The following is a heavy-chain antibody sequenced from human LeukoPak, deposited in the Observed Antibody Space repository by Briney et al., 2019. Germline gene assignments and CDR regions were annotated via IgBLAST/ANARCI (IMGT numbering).Heavy chain of an antibody. CDR1: GFTFSNAW. CDR3: ARIGAGSSRDY. CDR2: IVGSSST. J-gene: IGHJ4*02. V-gene: IGHV3-69-1*01. D-gene: IGHD6-13*01. Sequence: GGSLRLSCAASGFTFSNAWMYWVRQAPGKGLEWVSSIVGSSSTYYSDSLKGRFTISRDNAKNSLYLQMNSLRAEDTAVYYCARIGAGSSRDYWGQGTLVTVSS.